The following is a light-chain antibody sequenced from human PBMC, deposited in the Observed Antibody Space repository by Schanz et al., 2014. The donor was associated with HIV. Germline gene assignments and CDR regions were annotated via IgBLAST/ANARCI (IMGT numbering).Light chain of an antibody. Sequence: AIRMTQSPSSISASTGDRVTITCRASQDISTYLAWYQQKPGKAPKLLIYTASTLQGGVPSTFSGSGSGTDFTLTISSLQPEDFATYYCQQSYSTLYTFGQGTKLEIK. CDR3: QQSYSTLYT. J-gene: IGKJ2*01. CDR1: QDISTY. V-gene: IGKV1-8*01. CDR2: TAS.